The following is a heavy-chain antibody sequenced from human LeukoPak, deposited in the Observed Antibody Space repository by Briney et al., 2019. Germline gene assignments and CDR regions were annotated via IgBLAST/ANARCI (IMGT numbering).Heavy chain of an antibody. D-gene: IGHD1-26*01. J-gene: IGHJ4*02. V-gene: IGHV3-30-3*01. Sequence: GGSLRLPCAASGFTFSSYAMHWVRQAPGKGLEWVAVISYDGSNKYYADSVKGRFTISRDNSKNTLYLQMNSLRAEDTAVYYCARANSGSYWDLCDWGQGTLVTVSS. CDR1: GFTFSSYA. CDR2: ISYDGSNK. CDR3: ARANSGSYWDLCD.